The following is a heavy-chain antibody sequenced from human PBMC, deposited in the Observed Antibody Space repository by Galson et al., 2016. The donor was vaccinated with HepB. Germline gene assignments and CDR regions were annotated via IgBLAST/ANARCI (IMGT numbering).Heavy chain of an antibody. CDR3: AKDLEYRSKPDY. J-gene: IGHJ4*02. Sequence: SLRLSCAASGFTLSAYAMSWVRQAPGKGLEWVSAISGSGSNTYYADSMKGRFTISRDNSKNTLYLQIDSLRDEDTAVYYCAKDLEYRSKPDYWAQGTLVTVSS. D-gene: IGHD4-11*01. V-gene: IGHV3-23*01. CDR1: GFTLSAYA. CDR2: ISGSGSNT.